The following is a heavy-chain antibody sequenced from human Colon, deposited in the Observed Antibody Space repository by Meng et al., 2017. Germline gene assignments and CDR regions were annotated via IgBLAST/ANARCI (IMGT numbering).Heavy chain of an antibody. CDR2: IYYSGKT. D-gene: IGHD6-19*01. J-gene: IGHJ4*02. CDR1: GDSITRGGYY. V-gene: IGHV4-31*03. CDR3: ARHGGWHFDY. Sequence: QVHLPESGPGLVKAPETLSLTCTVSGDSITRGGYYWSGIRQHPGKGLESIGSIYYSGKTYYNPSLKNRVFISVDKSKNQLSLRLTSVAAADTAVYYCARHGGWHFDYWGQGALVTVSS.